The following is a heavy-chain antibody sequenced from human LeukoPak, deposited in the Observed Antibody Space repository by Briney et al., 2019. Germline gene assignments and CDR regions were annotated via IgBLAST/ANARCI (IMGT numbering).Heavy chain of an antibody. V-gene: IGHV3-33*01. J-gene: IGHJ4*02. Sequence: GGSLRLSCAASGFTFSSYGMHWVRQAPGKGLEWVAVIWYDGSNKYYADSVKGRFTISRDNSKNTLYLQMNSLRAEDTAVYYCAREEYSSGWYVIDYWGQGTLATVSS. CDR1: GFTFSSYG. D-gene: IGHD6-19*01. CDR3: AREEYSSGWYVIDY. CDR2: IWYDGSNK.